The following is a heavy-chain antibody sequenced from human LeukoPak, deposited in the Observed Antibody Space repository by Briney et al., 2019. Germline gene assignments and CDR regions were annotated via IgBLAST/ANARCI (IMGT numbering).Heavy chain of an antibody. V-gene: IGHV4/OR15-8*02. J-gene: IGHJ4*02. CDR3: ARGYCTGGNCYSFGY. CDR2: VYHSGLT. D-gene: IGHD2-8*02. Sequence: PSETLSLTCVVSGASVSTNNWWTWVRQAPGKGLEWIGEVYHSGLTNYSPSLKSRVTMSIDKSKNIFSLNLTSVTAADTALYYCARGYCTGGNCYSFGYWGQGTLVTVSS. CDR1: GASVSTNNW.